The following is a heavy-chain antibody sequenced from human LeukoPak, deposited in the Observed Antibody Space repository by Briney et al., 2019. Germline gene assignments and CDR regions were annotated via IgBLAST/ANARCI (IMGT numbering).Heavy chain of an antibody. V-gene: IGHV4-34*01. CDR1: GGSFSGYY. J-gene: IGHJ4*02. CDR2: INHSGST. D-gene: IGHD4-23*01. CDR3: ASRGDYGGNVGADY. Sequence: SETLSLTCAVCGGSFSGYYWSWIRQPPGKGLEWIGEINHSGSTNYNPSLKSRVTVSVDTSKNQFSLKLSSVTAADTAVYYCASRGDYGGNVGADYWGQGTLVTVSS.